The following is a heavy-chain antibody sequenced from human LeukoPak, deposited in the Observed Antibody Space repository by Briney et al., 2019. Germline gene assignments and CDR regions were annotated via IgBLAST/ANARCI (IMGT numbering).Heavy chain of an antibody. CDR2: IKQDGSEK. CDR1: GFTFSSYW. J-gene: IGHJ4*02. D-gene: IGHD3-3*01. CDR3: ATDNYHFWTRPYYFDY. Sequence: GALRLSCAASGFTFSSYWMSWVRQAPGKGLEWVANIKQDGSEKYYVDSVKGRFTISTDNATNSLYLQMNSLRAEDTAVYYCATDNYHFWTRPYYFDYWGQGTLVTVSS. V-gene: IGHV3-7*01.